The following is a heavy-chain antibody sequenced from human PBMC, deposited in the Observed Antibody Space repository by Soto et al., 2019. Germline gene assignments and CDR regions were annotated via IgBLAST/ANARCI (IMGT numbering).Heavy chain of an antibody. CDR3: ATTVTTPPYRNGMDV. CDR2: ISAYNGNT. CDR1: GYTFTSYG. D-gene: IGHD4-17*01. J-gene: IGHJ6*02. V-gene: IGHV1-18*01. Sequence: GASVKVSCKASGYTFTSYGISWVRQAPGQGLEWMGWISAYNGNTNYAQKLQGRVTMTTDTSTSKAYMELRSLRSDDTAVYYCATTVTTPPYRNGMDVWGQGTTVTVSS.